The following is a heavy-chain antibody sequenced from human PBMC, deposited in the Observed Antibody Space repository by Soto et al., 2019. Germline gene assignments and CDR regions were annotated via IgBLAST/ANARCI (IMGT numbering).Heavy chain of an antibody. D-gene: IGHD4-4*01. J-gene: IGHJ6*02. CDR1: GYTFTSYY. CDR3: AVGGNYLSMDV. V-gene: IGHV1-46*01. Sequence: QVQLVQSGAEVKKPGASVKVSCKASGYTFTSYYMHWVRLAPGQGLEWMGIINPDGGGTSYAQQFQGRVSMTRDTSTSTVYMEMSSLRSEDTALYYCAVGGNYLSMDVWGQGTTVTVSS. CDR2: INPDGGGT.